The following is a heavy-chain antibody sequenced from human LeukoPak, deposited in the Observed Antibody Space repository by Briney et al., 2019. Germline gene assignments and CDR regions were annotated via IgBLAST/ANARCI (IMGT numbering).Heavy chain of an antibody. Sequence: GGSLRLSCAASGFTFSSYTMSWVRQAPGKGLEWVSTITTSDGTTYSADSVRGRFTVSRDNAKNTLFLQMNSLRAEDTAVYYCAKDGGLWVSAHWGDSWGRGTLVTVSS. V-gene: IGHV3-23*01. CDR3: AKDGGLWVSAHWGDS. CDR1: GFTFSSYT. D-gene: IGHD7-27*01. J-gene: IGHJ4*02. CDR2: ITTSDGTT.